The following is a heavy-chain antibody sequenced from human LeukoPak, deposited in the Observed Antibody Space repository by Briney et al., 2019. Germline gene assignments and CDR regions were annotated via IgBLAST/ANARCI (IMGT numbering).Heavy chain of an antibody. CDR2: IDHVGRT. CDR1: GASLNNYN. V-gene: IGHV4-34*01. Sequence: PETLSLTCAVYGASLNNYNWAWIRQSPVKGLEWIGEIDHVGRTRYNPSLKSRLTISIDTSKNQFSLTLSSVTAADTALYFCARPVYCSVTTCTGPLHIWGQGTMVTVSS. D-gene: IGHD2-15*01. CDR3: ARPVYCSVTTCTGPLHI. J-gene: IGHJ3*02.